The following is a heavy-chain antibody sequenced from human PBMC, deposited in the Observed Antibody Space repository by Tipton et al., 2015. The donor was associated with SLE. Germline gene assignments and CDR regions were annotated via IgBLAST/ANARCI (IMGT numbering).Heavy chain of an antibody. J-gene: IGHJ4*02. D-gene: IGHD4-11*01. CDR1: GGSISSSYYY. V-gene: IGHV4-39*07. Sequence: GLVKPSETLSLTCTVSGGSISSSYYYWGWLRQPPGRGLEWIGSAYYSGNIYYNPSLKSRVTISSDTSKKQLSLNLSSVTAADTAVYYCARVVDYNNCYFDSWGQGTLVTVSS. CDR2: AYYSGNI. CDR3: ARVVDYNNCYFDS.